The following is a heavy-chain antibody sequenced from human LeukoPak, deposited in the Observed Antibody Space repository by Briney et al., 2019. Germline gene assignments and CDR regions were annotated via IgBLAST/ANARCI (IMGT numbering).Heavy chain of an antibody. D-gene: IGHD4-11*01. CDR3: ARTDYSNYIFDY. CDR1: GGTFSSYA. J-gene: IGHJ4*02. V-gene: IGHV1-69*05. CDR2: IIPIFGTA. Sequence: ASVKVSCKASGGTFSSYAISWVRQAPGQGLEWMGGIIPIFGTANYAQKLQGRVTITTDESTSTAYMELSSLRSEDTAVYYCARTDYSNYIFDYWGQGTLVTVSS.